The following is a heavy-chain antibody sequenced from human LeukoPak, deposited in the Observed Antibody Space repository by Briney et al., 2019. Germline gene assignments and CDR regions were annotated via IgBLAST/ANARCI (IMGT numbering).Heavy chain of an antibody. J-gene: IGHJ4*02. CDR2: IKYDGSEK. CDR1: GFTLSSYW. D-gene: IGHD6-13*01. Sequence: GGSLRLSCAASGFTLSSYWMSSVRQAPGKGLEWVANIKYDGSEKNYVDSVKGRFAISRDNAGNSLYLQMNSLRAEDTAVYYCVRDIEAAGLFFDYWGRGTLVTVSS. V-gene: IGHV3-7*01. CDR3: VRDIEAAGLFFDY.